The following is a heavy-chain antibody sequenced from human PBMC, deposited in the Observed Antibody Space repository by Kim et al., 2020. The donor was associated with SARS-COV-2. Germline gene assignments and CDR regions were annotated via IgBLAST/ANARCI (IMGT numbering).Heavy chain of an antibody. CDR3: ARDQYSYGYSYFDY. Sequence: PSLKSRVTISVDTSKNQLSLKLSSVTAADTAVYYCARDQYSYGYSYFDYWGQGTLVTVSS. J-gene: IGHJ4*02. V-gene: IGHV4-34*01. D-gene: IGHD5-18*01.